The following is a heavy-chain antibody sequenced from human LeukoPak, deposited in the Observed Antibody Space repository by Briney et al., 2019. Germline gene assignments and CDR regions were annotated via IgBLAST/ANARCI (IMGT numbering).Heavy chain of an antibody. J-gene: IGHJ4*02. CDR3: AVALHYYDDY. Sequence: GGPLRLSCAPSVYTLSDCYMSCMREARGEGGEWFSYISSSGNTIYYADCVKGRFTISRDNAKNSLYLKMKRLRAEDTAVYYCAVALHYYDDYWGQGTLVTVSS. CDR1: VYTLSDCY. V-gene: IGHV3-11*01. D-gene: IGHD3-22*01. CDR2: ISSSGNTI.